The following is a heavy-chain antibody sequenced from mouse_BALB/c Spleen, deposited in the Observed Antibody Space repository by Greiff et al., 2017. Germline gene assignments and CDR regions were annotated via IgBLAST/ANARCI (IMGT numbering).Heavy chain of an antibody. CDR3: ARDYYGSSSYFDV. Sequence: VQLQQSGAELVKPGASVKLSCKASGYTFTSYDINWVRQRPEQGLEWIGRIFPGDGSTKYNEKFKGKATLTTDKSSSTAYMQLSRLTSEDSAVYFCARDYYGSSSYFDVWGAGTTITVSS. CDR1: GYTFTSYD. D-gene: IGHD1-1*01. J-gene: IGHJ1*01. CDR2: IFPGDGST. V-gene: IGHV1-85*01.